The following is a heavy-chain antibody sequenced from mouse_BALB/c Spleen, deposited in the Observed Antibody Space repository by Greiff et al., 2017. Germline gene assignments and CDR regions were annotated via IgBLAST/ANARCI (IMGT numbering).Heavy chain of an antibody. J-gene: IGHJ2*01. Sequence: QVQLQQPGAELVKPGASVKLSCKASGYTFTSYWMHWVKQRPGQGLEWIGEIDPSDSYTNYNQKFKGKATLTVDKSSSTAYMQLSSLTSEDSAVYYCALITTVVGGDYFDYWGQGTTLTVSS. V-gene: IGHV1-69*02. CDR1: GYTFTSYW. CDR3: ALITTVVGGDYFDY. CDR2: IDPSDSYT. D-gene: IGHD1-1*01.